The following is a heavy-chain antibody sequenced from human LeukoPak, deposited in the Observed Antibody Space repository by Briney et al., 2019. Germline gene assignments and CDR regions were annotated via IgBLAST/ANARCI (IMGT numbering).Heavy chain of an antibody. J-gene: IGHJ6*03. CDR3: ARDFSSGWYYYYYYMDV. CDR1: GYTFTGYY. Sequence: ASVKVSCKASGYTFTGYYMHWVRQAPGQGLEWMGWINPNSGGTNYAQKFQGRVTMTRDTSISTAYMELSRLRSADTAVYYCARDFSSGWYYYYYYMDVWGKGTTVTVSS. V-gene: IGHV1-2*02. CDR2: INPNSGGT. D-gene: IGHD6-19*01.